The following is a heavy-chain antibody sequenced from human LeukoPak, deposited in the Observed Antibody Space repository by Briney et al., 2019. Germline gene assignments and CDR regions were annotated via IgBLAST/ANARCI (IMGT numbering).Heavy chain of an antibody. CDR3: ARLRRATAVMSPLNEAFDV. V-gene: IGHV5-51*01. CDR1: GYSFSTYW. CDR2: IYPADSDT. J-gene: IGHJ3*01. D-gene: IGHD4-11*01. Sequence: GESLKISCKDSGYSFSTYWIGWVRQMPGKGLEWMGIIYPADSDTRYSPSFQDQVTISADKSISTAYLQWSRLKASDTAMYYCARLRRATAVMSPLNEAFDVWGQGTMVTVSS.